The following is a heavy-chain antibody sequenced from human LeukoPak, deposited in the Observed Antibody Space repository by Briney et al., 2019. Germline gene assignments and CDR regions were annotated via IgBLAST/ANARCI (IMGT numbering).Heavy chain of an antibody. CDR2: IYHSGGT. CDR3: AGFTPAVDY. Sequence: PSETLSLTCAVSGYSISSGHDWGWIRQPPGKGLEWIGSIYHSGGTYYNPSLKSRVTISVDTSKNQFSLRMKSVTAADTAVYYCAGFTPAVDYCSQGTLVTVSS. V-gene: IGHV4-38-2*01. CDR1: GYSISSGHD. D-gene: IGHD3-10*01. J-gene: IGHJ4*02.